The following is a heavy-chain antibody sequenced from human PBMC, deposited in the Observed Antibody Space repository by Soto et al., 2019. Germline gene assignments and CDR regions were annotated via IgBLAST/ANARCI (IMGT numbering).Heavy chain of an antibody. Sequence: PSETLSLTCTVSGGSISSRSYYWGWIRQPPGKGLEWIGNIYYSGSTYYNPSLKSRVTISVDTSKNQFSLKLSSVTAADTAVYYCARSTSDYSGYYYMDVWGKGTTVTVSS. CDR3: ARSTSDYSGYYYMDV. J-gene: IGHJ6*03. V-gene: IGHV4-39*07. D-gene: IGHD3-9*01. CDR1: GGSISSRSYY. CDR2: IYYSGST.